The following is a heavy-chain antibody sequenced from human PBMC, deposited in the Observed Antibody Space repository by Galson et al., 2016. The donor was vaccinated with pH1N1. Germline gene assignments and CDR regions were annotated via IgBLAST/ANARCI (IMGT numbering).Heavy chain of an antibody. CDR1: GGTFTSYH. CDR3: SINLGSSGYNYFFDS. CDR2: ILPILGTG. Sequence: SVKVSCKASGGTFTSYHIGWVRQAPGLGLEWVGGILPILGTGTYAQKFQGRVTITADGSTSTSYIALSSLTPADTASSYCSINLGSSGYNYFFDSWGQGTLIAVTS. D-gene: IGHD5-24*01. J-gene: IGHJ4*02. V-gene: IGHV1-69*13.